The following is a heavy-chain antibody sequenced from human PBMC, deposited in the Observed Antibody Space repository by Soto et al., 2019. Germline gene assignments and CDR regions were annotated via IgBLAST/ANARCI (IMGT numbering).Heavy chain of an antibody. CDR3: AKDQASGQGSFDS. Sequence: PGGSLRLSCEASGFTFNIYGMHWVRQAPDKGPEWVALISYDGSNQYYADSVKGRFTISRDNSKNTLFLQMNSLRADDTAVYYCAKDQASGQGSFDSWGQGTLVTVSS. J-gene: IGHJ4*02. CDR2: ISYDGSNQ. V-gene: IGHV3-30*18. CDR1: GFTFNIYG.